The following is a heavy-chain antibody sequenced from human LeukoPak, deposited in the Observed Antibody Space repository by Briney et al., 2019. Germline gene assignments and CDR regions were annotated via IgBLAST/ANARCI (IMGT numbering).Heavy chain of an antibody. CDR3: ARGTYYYDSSGYYKGVFTYYFDY. CDR2: ISSNGGST. V-gene: IGHV3-64*01. J-gene: IGHJ4*02. Sequence: GGSLRLSCAASGFTFSSYAMHWVRQAPGKGLEYVSAISSNGGSTYYANSVEGRFTISRDNSKNTMYLQMGSLRAEDMAVYYCARGTYYYDSSGYYKGVFTYYFDYWGQGTLVTVSS. D-gene: IGHD3-22*01. CDR1: GFTFSSYA.